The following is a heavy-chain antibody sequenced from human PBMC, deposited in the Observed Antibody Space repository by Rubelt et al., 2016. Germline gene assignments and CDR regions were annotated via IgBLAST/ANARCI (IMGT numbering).Heavy chain of an antibody. CDR1: GVSISTYY. Sequence: QVQLQESGPGPVKPSETLSLTCSVSGVSISTYYWSWIRQAPGKGLEWIGSIHYTGSTYYNPSRRSRVNISGGTSKNQICMNHSSVTAAGTAVYYCARGGGSDSDCWGQRTLVTV. CDR3: ARGGGSDSDC. V-gene: IGHV4-59*12. J-gene: IGHJ4*02. D-gene: IGHD1-26*01. CDR2: IHYTGST.